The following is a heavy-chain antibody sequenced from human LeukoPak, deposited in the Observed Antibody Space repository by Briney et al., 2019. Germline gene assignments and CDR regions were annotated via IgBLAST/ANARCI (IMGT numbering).Heavy chain of an antibody. CDR2: IRYDGSNK. CDR3: ARAEGWGLIVGATGYFDY. V-gene: IGHV3-30*02. J-gene: IGHJ4*02. D-gene: IGHD1-26*01. Sequence: GGSLRLSCAASGCTFSSYGMHWVRQAPGKGLEWMAFIRYDGSNKYYADSVKGRSTISRDNSKNTLYLQMNSLRAEDTAVYYCARAEGWGLIVGATGYFDYWGQGTLVTVSS. CDR1: GCTFSSYG.